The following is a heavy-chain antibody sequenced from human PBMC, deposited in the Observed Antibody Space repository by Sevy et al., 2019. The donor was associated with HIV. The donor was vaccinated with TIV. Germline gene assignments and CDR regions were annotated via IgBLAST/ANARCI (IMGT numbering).Heavy chain of an antibody. CDR1: GFSFSIYW. D-gene: IGHD5-18*01. V-gene: IGHV3-7*01. Sequence: GGSLRLSCAASGFSFSIYWMSWVRQAPGKGLEWVATMKQDGSEEDYVDSVKGRFTISRDKAKNSLFLQVNSLSAEDTAVYYCVREGLGGYSYSLDYWGHGTLVTVSS. J-gene: IGHJ4*01. CDR2: MKQDGSEE. CDR3: VREGLGGYSYSLDY.